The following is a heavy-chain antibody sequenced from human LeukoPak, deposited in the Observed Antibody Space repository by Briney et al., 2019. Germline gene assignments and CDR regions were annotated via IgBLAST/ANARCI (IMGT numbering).Heavy chain of an antibody. V-gene: IGHV3-23*01. CDR2: ISLSGDKRGDNT. CDR3: IA. CDR1: GFTFKIYS. D-gene: IGHD3-3*01. Sequence: GGSLRLSCAAFGFTFKIYSMNWVRQAPGKGLEWVSSISLSGDKRGDNTFYAASVRGRFSISRDNSQNTVFLHYCVGTFTVFGVISTIAWGQGTLVSVSS. J-gene: IGHJ4*02.